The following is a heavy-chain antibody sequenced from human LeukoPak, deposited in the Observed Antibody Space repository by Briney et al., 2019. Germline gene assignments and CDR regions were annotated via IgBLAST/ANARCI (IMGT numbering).Heavy chain of an antibody. CDR1: GYRFTVYY. J-gene: IGHJ4*02. V-gene: IGHV1-2*02. CDR3: ATLYGDHVISDY. D-gene: IGHD4-17*01. CDR2: INPNSGGT. Sequence: ASVKVSCKASGYRFTVYYMHWVRQAPGKGLEWMGWINPNSGGTHYAQKFLGRVTMTRDTSINTAYLELSRLTSDDTALYYCATLYGDHVISDYWGQGTLVTVSS.